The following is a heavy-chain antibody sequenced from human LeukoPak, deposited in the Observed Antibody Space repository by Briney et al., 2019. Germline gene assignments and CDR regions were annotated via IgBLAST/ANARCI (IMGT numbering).Heavy chain of an antibody. CDR3: AKDKQWHSTYSDY. CDR1: GFTFSSYA. D-gene: IGHD6-19*01. CDR2: ISGSGGST. J-gene: IGHJ4*02. Sequence: GGSLRLSCAASGFTFSSYAMSWVRQAPGKGLEWVSAISGSGGSTYYADSVKGRYTISRDNSKNTLYLQMNSLRAEDTAVYYCAKDKQWHSTYSDYWGQGTLVTVSS. V-gene: IGHV3-23*01.